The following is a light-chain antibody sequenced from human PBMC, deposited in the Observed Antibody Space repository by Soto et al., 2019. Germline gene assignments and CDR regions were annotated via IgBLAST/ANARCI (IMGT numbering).Light chain of an antibody. CDR2: EVN. Sequence: QSALTQPASLSGSPGQSIAISCTGTSGDIGTYNLVSWYQQHPGKAPKLMISEVNKRPSGVSDRFSGSKSGDTASLTISGLRTEDEADYYCSSFAGSGTGVFGTGTKVTVL. CDR1: SGDIGTYNL. V-gene: IGLV2-23*02. J-gene: IGLJ1*01. CDR3: SSFAGSGTGV.